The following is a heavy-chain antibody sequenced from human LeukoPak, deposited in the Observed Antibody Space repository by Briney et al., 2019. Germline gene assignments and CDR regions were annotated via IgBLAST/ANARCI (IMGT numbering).Heavy chain of an antibody. D-gene: IGHD2-21*02. CDR2: ISGSGGST. J-gene: IGHJ6*02. CDR1: GFTFSSYA. Sequence: PGGSLRLSCAASGFTFSSYAMSWVRQAPGKGLEWVSAISGSGGSTYYADSVKGRFTISRENAKNSLYLQMNSLRAGDTAVYYCVRDPSGHGLDVWGQGTTVTVS. V-gene: IGHV3-23*01. CDR3: VRDPSGHGLDV.